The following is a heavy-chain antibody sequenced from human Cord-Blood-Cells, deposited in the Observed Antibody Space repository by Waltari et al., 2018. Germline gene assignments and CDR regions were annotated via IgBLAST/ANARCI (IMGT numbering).Heavy chain of an antibody. CDR1: GFTFSSYG. CDR3: ARGRGRFDP. CDR2: IWYDGSNK. Sequence: QVQLVESGGGVVQTGRSLRLSCAASGFTFSSYGMHWVRQAPGKGLEWVAVIWYDGSNKYYADSVKGRFTISRDNSKNTLYLQMNSLRAEDTAVYYCARGRGRFDPWGQGTLVTVSS. D-gene: IGHD3-16*01. J-gene: IGHJ5*02. V-gene: IGHV3-33*01.